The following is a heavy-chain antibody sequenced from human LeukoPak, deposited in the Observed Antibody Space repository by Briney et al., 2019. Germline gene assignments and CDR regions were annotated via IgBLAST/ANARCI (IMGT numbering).Heavy chain of an antibody. V-gene: IGHV3-74*01. CDR3: AELGITMIGGV. CDR2: INSYGSST. J-gene: IGHJ6*04. D-gene: IGHD3-10*02. Sequence: PGGSLRLSCAASGFTFSSYWMHCVRQAPGKGLVWVSRINSYGSSTSYADSLKGRFTISRDNAKNSLYLQMNSLRAEDTAVYYCAELGITMIGGVWGKGTTVTISS. CDR1: GFTFSSYW.